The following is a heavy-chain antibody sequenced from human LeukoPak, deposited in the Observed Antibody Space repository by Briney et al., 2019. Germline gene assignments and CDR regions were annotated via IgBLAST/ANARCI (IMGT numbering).Heavy chain of an antibody. Sequence: GGSLRHSCAASGFTVITNDMTWVRQAPGKGLEWVSVLYSDGNTKYADSVQGRSTISRDNSKNTLYLEMNSLSPDDTAVYYCARGVEPLAANTLAYWGQGTLVTVSS. J-gene: IGHJ4*02. D-gene: IGHD1-14*01. CDR3: ARGVEPLAANTLAY. V-gene: IGHV3-53*01. CDR2: LYSDGNT. CDR1: GFTVITND.